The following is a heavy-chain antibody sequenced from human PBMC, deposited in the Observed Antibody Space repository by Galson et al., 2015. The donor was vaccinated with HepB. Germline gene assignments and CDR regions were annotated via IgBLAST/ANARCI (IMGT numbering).Heavy chain of an antibody. Sequence: SLRLSCAVSGFTFDNFAMHWVRQVPGKGLEWVSGLSWNSGSYGYADSVKGRFTISRDNSKNSLYLQMNSLRPEDTAVYYCAKDRWDLLRMGAFDVWGQGTLVTVSS. CDR3: AKDRWDLLRMGAFDV. D-gene: IGHD2-8*01. CDR2: LSWNSGSY. V-gene: IGHV3-9*01. CDR1: GFTFDNFA. J-gene: IGHJ3*01.